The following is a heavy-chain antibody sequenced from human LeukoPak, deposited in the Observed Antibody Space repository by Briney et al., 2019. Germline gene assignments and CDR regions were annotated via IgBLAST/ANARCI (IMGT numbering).Heavy chain of an antibody. CDR1: GGSISSSSYS. J-gene: IGHJ3*02. Sequence: PSETLSLTCTVSGGSISSSSYSWGWIRQPPGKGLEWIGSIYYSGSTYYNPSLKSRVTISVDTSKNQFSLKLSSVTAADTAVYYCARRDFWSGYHIWGQGTMVTVSS. CDR2: IYYSGST. D-gene: IGHD3-3*01. V-gene: IGHV4-39*01. CDR3: ARRDFWSGYHI.